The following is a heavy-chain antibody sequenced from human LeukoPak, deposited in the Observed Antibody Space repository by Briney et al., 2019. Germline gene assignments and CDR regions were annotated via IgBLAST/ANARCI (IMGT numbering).Heavy chain of an antibody. CDR1: GYTFTSYD. V-gene: IGHV1-8*01. CDR2: MNPNSGNT. Sequence: GASVKVSFKSSGYTFTSYDINWVRQATGQGLEWMGWMNPNSGNTGYAQKFQGRVTMTRNTSLSTAYMELSSMRSEDTAVYYCARGRVSTTRKLVLVTYRLYYYYYGMDVWGQGTTVPVS. J-gene: IGHJ6*02. CDR3: ARGRVSTTRKLVLVTYRLYYYYYGMDV. D-gene: IGHD2-21*02.